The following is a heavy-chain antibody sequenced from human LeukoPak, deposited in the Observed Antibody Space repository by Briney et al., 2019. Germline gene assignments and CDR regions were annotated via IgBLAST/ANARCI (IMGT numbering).Heavy chain of an antibody. V-gene: IGHV1-69*05. CDR2: IIPIFGTA. CDR3: ARGYCSSTSCYHWFDP. J-gene: IGHJ5*02. CDR1: GGTFSSYA. D-gene: IGHD2-2*01. Sequence: ASVTVSCKASGGTFSSYAISWVRQAPGQGLEWMGGIIPIFGTANYAQKFQGRVTITTDESTSTAYMELSSLRSEDTAVYYCARGYCSSTSCYHWFDPWGQGTLVTVSS.